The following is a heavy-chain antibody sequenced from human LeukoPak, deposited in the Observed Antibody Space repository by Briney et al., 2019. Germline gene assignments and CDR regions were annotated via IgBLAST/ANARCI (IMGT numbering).Heavy chain of an antibody. Sequence: ASVKVSCKASGYTFTGYYMHWVRQAPGQGLEWMGWINPNSGGTNHAQKFQGRVTMTRDTSISTAYMELSSLRSDDTAVYYCARDEEWYCSSASCYTALFDCWGQGTLVTVSS. V-gene: IGHV1-2*02. CDR1: GYTFTGYY. D-gene: IGHD2-2*02. CDR3: ARDEEWYCSSASCYTALFDC. J-gene: IGHJ4*02. CDR2: INPNSGGT.